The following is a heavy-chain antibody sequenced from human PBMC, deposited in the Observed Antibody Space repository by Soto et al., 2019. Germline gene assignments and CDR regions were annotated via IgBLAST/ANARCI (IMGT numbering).Heavy chain of an antibody. CDR2: ISWNSGSI. Sequence: GGSLRLSCAASGFTFDDYAMHWVRQAPGKGLEWVSGISWNSGSIGYADSVKGRFTISRDNAKNSLYLQMNSLRAEDTALYYCASLISAQWGIAAAGNSYYYYGMDVWGQGTTVTVSS. V-gene: IGHV3-9*01. CDR1: GFTFDDYA. D-gene: IGHD6-13*01. CDR3: ASLISAQWGIAAAGNSYYYYGMDV. J-gene: IGHJ6*02.